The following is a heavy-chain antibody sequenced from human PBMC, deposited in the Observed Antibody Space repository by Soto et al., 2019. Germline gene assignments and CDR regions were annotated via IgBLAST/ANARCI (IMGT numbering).Heavy chain of an antibody. CDR2: ISTSSTYI. Sequence: EVQLVESGGGLVKPGGSLRLSCVGSGFTFSSYNINWVRRAPGKGLEWVSSISTSSTYIFYTDSVKARFTISRDNAKNSLYLQMNSLRGEDTAVYFCARGQGFSYGSSALDIWGLGTMVTVSS. CDR3: ARGQGFSYGSSALDI. J-gene: IGHJ3*02. CDR1: GFTFSSYN. D-gene: IGHD5-18*01. V-gene: IGHV3-21*01.